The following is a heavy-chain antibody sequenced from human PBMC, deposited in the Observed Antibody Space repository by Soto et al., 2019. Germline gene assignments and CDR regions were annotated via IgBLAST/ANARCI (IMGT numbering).Heavy chain of an antibody. V-gene: IGHV3-74*01. CDR3: VSQPHWARPFES. Sequence: EVQLVESGGGLVQPGGSPRLSCAASGFTFSSYWMHWVRQVPGKGLLWVSRIDEYGSTINYADSVKGRFTISRDNAKNTLYLEMNSLRTEDTGVYYCVSQPHWARPFESWGQGTLVNVSS. D-gene: IGHD7-27*01. J-gene: IGHJ4*02. CDR1: GFTFSSYW. CDR2: IDEYGSTI.